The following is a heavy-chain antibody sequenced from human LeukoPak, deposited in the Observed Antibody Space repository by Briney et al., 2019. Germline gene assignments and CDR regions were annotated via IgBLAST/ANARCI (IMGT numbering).Heavy chain of an antibody. CDR1: GFIFSDYY. Sequence: GGSLRLSCTASGFIFSDYYMNWIRQSPGKGLEWVSHITRKDAIEYADSVRARFTISRDNANNLLYLQMDSLRPEDTAVYYCARGTYYSGSGPGNWFDPWGHGTLVTVSS. J-gene: IGHJ5*02. CDR3: ARGTYYSGSGPGNWFDP. D-gene: IGHD3-10*01. V-gene: IGHV3-11*01. CDR2: ITRKDAI.